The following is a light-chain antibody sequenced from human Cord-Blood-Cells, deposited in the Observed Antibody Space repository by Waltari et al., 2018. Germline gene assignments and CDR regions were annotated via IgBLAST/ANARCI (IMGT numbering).Light chain of an antibody. J-gene: IGKJ1*01. CDR2: GAS. V-gene: IGKV3-20*01. Sequence: EIVLTQSPGTLSLSPGERATLSCRASQSVSRSYLAWYQQNPGQAPRLLIYGASSRATGIPDRFSGSGSGTDFTLTISRLEPEDFAVYYCQQYGSSPWTFGQGTKVEIK. CDR1: QSVSRSY. CDR3: QQYGSSPWT.